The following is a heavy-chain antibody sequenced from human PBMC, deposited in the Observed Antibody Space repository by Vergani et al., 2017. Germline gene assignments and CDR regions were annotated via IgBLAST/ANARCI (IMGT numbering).Heavy chain of an antibody. CDR1: GFTFSSYA. V-gene: IGHV3-23*04. Sequence: EVQLVESGGGLVKPGGSLRLSCAASGFTFSSYAMSWVRQAPGKGLEWVSAISGSGGSTYYADSVKGRFTISRDNSKNTLYLQMNSLRAEDTAVYYCAKGRDYYGSGSRTPFDYWGQGTLVTVSS. CDR3: AKGRDYYGSGSRTPFDY. CDR2: ISGSGGST. J-gene: IGHJ4*02. D-gene: IGHD3-10*01.